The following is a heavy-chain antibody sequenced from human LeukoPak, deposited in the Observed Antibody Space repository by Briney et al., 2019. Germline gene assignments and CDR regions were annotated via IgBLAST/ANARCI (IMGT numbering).Heavy chain of an antibody. CDR3: ARGQLVVPAAISVNWFDP. Sequence: PSETLSLTCAVYGGSFSGYYWSWIRQPPGKGLEWIGEINHSGSTNYNPSLKSRVTISVDTSKNQFSLKLGSVTAADTAVYYCARGQLVVPAAISVNWFDPWGQGTLVTVSS. CDR2: INHSGST. D-gene: IGHD2-2*01. CDR1: GGSFSGYY. V-gene: IGHV4-34*01. J-gene: IGHJ5*02.